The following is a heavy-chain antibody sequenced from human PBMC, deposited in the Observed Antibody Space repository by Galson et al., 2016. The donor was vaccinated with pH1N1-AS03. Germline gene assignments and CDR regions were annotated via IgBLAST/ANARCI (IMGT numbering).Heavy chain of an antibody. CDR2: IYPSDSDA. CDR3: ARHASPTILSYHFDS. J-gene: IGHJ4*02. V-gene: IGHV5-51*01. D-gene: IGHD1-26*01. CDR1: GYLFTNYW. Sequence: QSGAEVKQPGESLKISCKASGYLFTNYWIAWVRQMPGKGLEWMGIIYPSDSDARYSPSFQGQVTFSADMSTSTAYLHLTTLKAADSAIYYCARHASPTILSYHFDSWGRGTLVTVSS.